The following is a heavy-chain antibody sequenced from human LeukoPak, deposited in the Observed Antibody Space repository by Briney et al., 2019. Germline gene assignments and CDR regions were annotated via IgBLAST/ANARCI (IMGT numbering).Heavy chain of an antibody. V-gene: IGHV3-21*01. D-gene: IGHD1-26*01. CDR2: ISSSSSYI. CDR1: EFTFSNYA. J-gene: IGHJ4*02. CDR3: ARYPPPHIVGTTY. Sequence: GGSLRLSCSCAASEFTFSNYAMTWVRQAPGKGLEWVSSISSSSSYIYYADSVKGRFTISRDNAKNSLYLQMNSLRAEDTAVYYCARYPPPHIVGTTYWGQGTLVTVSS.